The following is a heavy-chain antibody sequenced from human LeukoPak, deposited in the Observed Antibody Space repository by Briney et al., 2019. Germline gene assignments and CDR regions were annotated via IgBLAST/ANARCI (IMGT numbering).Heavy chain of an antibody. CDR2: ISSSGSTI. Sequence: PGGSLRLSCAASGFTFSDYYMSWIRQAPGKGLEWVSYISSSGSTIYYADSVKGRFTISRDNAKNSLYLQMNSLRAEDTAVYYCARAHSSSWYREYFQHWGQGTLVTVS. J-gene: IGHJ1*01. D-gene: IGHD6-13*01. CDR3: ARAHSSSWYREYFQH. V-gene: IGHV3-11*01. CDR1: GFTFSDYY.